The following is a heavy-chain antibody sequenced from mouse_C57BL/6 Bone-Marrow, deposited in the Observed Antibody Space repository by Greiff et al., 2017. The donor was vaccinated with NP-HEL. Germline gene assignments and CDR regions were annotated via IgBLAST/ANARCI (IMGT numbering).Heavy chain of an antibody. D-gene: IGHD2-5*01. CDR1: GYAFSSYW. CDR2: IYPGDGDT. Sequence: VKLMESGAELVKPGASVKISCKASGYAFSSYWMNWVKQRPGKGLEWIGQIYPGDGDTNYNGKFKGKATLTADKSSSTAYMQLSSLTSEDSAVYFCAIYSNYVGYWYFDVWGTGTTVTVSS. V-gene: IGHV1-80*01. J-gene: IGHJ1*03. CDR3: AIYSNYVGYWYFDV.